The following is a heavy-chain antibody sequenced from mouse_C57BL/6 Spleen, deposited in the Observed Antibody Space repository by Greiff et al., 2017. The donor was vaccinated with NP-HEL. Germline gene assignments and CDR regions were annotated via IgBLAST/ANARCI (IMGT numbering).Heavy chain of an antibody. CDR1: GYAFSSYW. Sequence: VQVVESGAELVKPGASVKISCKASGYAFSSYWMNWVKQRPGKGLEWIGQIYPGDGDTNYNGKFKGKATLTADKSSSTAYMQLSSLTSEDSAVYFCARSLTTVEDYAMDYWGQGTSVTVSS. D-gene: IGHD1-1*01. V-gene: IGHV1-80*01. CDR3: ARSLTTVEDYAMDY. J-gene: IGHJ4*01. CDR2: IYPGDGDT.